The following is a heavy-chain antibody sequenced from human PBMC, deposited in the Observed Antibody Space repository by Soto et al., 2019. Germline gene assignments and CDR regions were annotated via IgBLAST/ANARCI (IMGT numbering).Heavy chain of an antibody. Sequence: EVQLVESGGGLVQPGGSLRLSCAASGFTFNNYWMSWVRQAPGKGLEWVANIKQDGSKKYYVDSVKGRLTISRDNAKNSLYLQMNSLRAEETAVYYCARDSSFDDSSGYLDYWGQGTLVTVSS. CDR2: IKQDGSKK. J-gene: IGHJ4*02. V-gene: IGHV3-7*01. D-gene: IGHD3-22*01. CDR1: GFTFNNYW. CDR3: ARDSSFDDSSGYLDY.